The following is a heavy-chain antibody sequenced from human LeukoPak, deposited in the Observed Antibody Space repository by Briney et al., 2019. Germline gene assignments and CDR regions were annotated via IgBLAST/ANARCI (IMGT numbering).Heavy chain of an antibody. V-gene: IGHV3-23*01. Sequence: GGSLRLSCAASGFTFVTFAMGWVRQAPGKGLEWVSTISGSGGGTYYAYSVKGRFTISRDNSKNTLYLQMNSLRAEDTAVYYCAKHKGAGSRYSYSMDVWGKGATVTVSS. CDR2: ISGSGGGT. CDR1: GFTFVTFA. J-gene: IGHJ6*03. D-gene: IGHD6-13*01. CDR3: AKHKGAGSRYSYSMDV.